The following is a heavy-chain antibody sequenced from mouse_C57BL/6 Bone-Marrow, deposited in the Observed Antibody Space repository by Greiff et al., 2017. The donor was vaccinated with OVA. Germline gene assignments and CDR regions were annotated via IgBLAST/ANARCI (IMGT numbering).Heavy chain of an antibody. J-gene: IGHJ3*01. CDR2: IDPSDSYT. V-gene: IGHV1-50*01. CDR1: GYTFTSYW. Sequence: VQLQQPGAELVKPGASVKLSCKASGYTFTSYWMQWVKQRPGQGLEWIGEIDPSDSYTNYNQKFKGKATLTVDTSSSTAYMQLSSLTSEDSAVYYCARRPSLFAYWGQGTLVTVSA. CDR3: ARRPSLFAY. D-gene: IGHD6-2*01.